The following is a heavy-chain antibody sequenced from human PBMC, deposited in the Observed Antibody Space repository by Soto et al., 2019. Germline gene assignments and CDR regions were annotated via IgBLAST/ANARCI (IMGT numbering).Heavy chain of an antibody. CDR3: ARDRCMSGGCYSWLDP. CDR1: GGSITSYA. CDR2: IISMFGTT. D-gene: IGHD2-21*02. J-gene: IGHJ5*02. Sequence: SVKVSCKASGGSITSYAVSWVRQAPGQGLEWMGGIISMFGTTHYAQKFQGRVTITADESTNTVYMELFRLRSDDTAIYYCARDRCMSGGCYSWLDPWGQGTLVTVSS. V-gene: IGHV1-69*13.